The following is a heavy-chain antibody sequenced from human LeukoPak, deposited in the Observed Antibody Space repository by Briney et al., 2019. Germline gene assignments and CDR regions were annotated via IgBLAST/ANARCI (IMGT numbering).Heavy chain of an antibody. V-gene: IGHV3-23*01. CDR1: GFTFSSYA. D-gene: IGHD5-18*01. J-gene: IGHJ5*02. Sequence: GGSLRLSCTASGFTFSSYAMSWVRQAPGKGLEWVASINDSGYYTYYADSVKGRFTISRDNSKNTLYLQVSRLRAEDTALYYCAKYRGYNYGPVNWFDPWGQGTLVTVSS. CDR3: AKYRGYNYGPVNWFDP. CDR2: INDSGYYT.